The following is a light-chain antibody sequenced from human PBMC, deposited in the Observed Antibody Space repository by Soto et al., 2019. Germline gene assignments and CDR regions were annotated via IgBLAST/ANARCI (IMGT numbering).Light chain of an antibody. CDR1: QSVSSN. CDR3: QQRSNWPLT. V-gene: IGKV3-11*01. Sequence: EIVMTQSPATLSVSPGERATLSCRASQSVSSNLAWYQQKPGQAPRLLIYDASNRATGIPARFSGSGSGTDFTLTISSLEPEDFAVYYCQQRSNWPLTFGGGTKVDLK. J-gene: IGKJ4*01. CDR2: DAS.